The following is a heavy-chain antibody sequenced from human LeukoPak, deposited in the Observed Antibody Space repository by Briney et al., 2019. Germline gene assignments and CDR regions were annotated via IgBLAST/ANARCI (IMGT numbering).Heavy chain of an antibody. Sequence: PGGSLRLSCAASGFTFSDYYMSWIRQAPGKGLEWVSYISSSGSTIYYADSVKGRYTISRDNAKNSLYLQMNSLRAEDTAVYYCARLDYYDSSGAFDYWGQGTLVTVSS. V-gene: IGHV3-11*01. D-gene: IGHD3-22*01. CDR1: GFTFSDYY. CDR3: ARLDYYDSSGAFDY. CDR2: ISSSGSTI. J-gene: IGHJ4*02.